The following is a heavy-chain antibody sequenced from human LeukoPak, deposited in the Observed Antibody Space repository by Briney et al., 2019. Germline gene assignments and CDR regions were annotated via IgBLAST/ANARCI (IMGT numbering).Heavy chain of an antibody. D-gene: IGHD3-10*01. V-gene: IGHV1-69*01. Sequence: SVKVSCKASGGTFSSYAISWVRQAPGQGLEWMGGIIPIFGTANYAQKFQGRVTITADESTCTAYMELSSLRSEDTAVYYCAINMVRGVFNFDYWGQGTLVTVSS. CDR3: AINMVRGVFNFDY. CDR2: IIPIFGTA. CDR1: GGTFSSYA. J-gene: IGHJ4*02.